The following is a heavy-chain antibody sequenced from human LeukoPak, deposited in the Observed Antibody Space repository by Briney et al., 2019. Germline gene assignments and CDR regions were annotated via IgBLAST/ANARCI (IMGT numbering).Heavy chain of an antibody. CDR1: GFTFSSYS. Sequence: GGSLRLSCAASGFTFSSYSMNWVRQAPGKGLEWVSSISSSSSYIYYADSVKGRFTISRDNAKNSLYLQMNSLRAEDTAVYYCSGELLWGPDYWGRGTLVTVSS. V-gene: IGHV3-21*01. J-gene: IGHJ4*02. CDR2: ISSSSSYI. D-gene: IGHD3-10*01. CDR3: SGELLWGPDY.